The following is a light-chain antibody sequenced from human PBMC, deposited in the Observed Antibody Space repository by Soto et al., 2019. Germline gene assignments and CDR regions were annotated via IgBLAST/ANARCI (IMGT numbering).Light chain of an antibody. V-gene: IGKV1-5*01. J-gene: IGKJ1*01. CDR2: DAS. CDR3: QQYDSFPWS. Sequence: DIQMTQSPSTLSASVGDRVTITCPASQSISGWLAWYQQKPGKAPKILIYDASNLERGLPSRFSGSGSGTEFTLTISSLQPDDFATYYCQQYDSFPWSFGQGTKVDIK. CDR1: QSISGW.